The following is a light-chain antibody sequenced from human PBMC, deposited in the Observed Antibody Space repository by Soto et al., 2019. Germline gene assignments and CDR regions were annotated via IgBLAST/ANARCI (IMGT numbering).Light chain of an antibody. CDR2: TAS. V-gene: IGKV1-27*01. Sequence: DIQMTQSPSSLSASVGDTVTITCRASQGISHYLAWYQQRPGKVPKLLIHTASILQSGVSSRFSASGSGTDFTLTISSLQPEDVATYYCQKYDRVPCTFGRGTKVEIK. CDR3: QKYDRVPCT. J-gene: IGKJ1*01. CDR1: QGISHY.